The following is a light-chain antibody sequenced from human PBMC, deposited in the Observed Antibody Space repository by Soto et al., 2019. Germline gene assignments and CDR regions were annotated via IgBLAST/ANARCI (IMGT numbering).Light chain of an antibody. CDR2: DVS. Sequence: QSVLTQPAAVSGSPGQSITISCTGTSSDVDDYNFVSWYQQHPGKAPKLMIYDVSNRPSGVSNRFSGSKSANTASLTISGLQAEDEADYYCTSYTNSSTLYVFGTGTKVTVL. J-gene: IGLJ1*01. CDR1: SSDVDDYNF. V-gene: IGLV2-14*01. CDR3: TSYTNSSTLYV.